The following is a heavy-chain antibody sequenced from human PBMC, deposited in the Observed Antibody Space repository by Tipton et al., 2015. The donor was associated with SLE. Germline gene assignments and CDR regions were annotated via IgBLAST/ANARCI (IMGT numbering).Heavy chain of an antibody. V-gene: IGHV4-59*01. CDR3: ARHLGVIVAFEV. D-gene: IGHD3-10*01. CDR2: FYFSGSS. J-gene: IGHJ3*01. Sequence: TLSLTCSVSGVSISTYYWSWIRQSPGKRLEWIGFFYFSGSSQYNPSLKSRVAISADTSNNQFSLELRSVTAADTAVYYCARHLGVIVAFEVWGQGTVLTVSS. CDR1: GVSISTYY.